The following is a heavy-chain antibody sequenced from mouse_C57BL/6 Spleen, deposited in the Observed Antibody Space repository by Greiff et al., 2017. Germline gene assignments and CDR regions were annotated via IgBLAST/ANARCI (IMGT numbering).Heavy chain of an antibody. CDR1: GYTFTSYG. CDR2: IYPRSGNT. V-gene: IGHV1-81*01. CDR3: GRRDGKNWFDY. D-gene: IGHD2-1*01. Sequence: QVQLQQSGAELARPGASVTLSCKASGYTFTSYGISWVKQSTGQGLEWMGEIYPRSGNTYYNEKFKGKATLTADTSSSAAFMELRSVKSEDSAVDFCGRRDGKNWFDYWGQGTTLTVSS. J-gene: IGHJ2*01.